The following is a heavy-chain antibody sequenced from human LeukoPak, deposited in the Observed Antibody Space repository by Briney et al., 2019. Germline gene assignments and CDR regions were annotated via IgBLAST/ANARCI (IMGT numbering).Heavy chain of an antibody. Sequence: GGSLRLSCAASGFTFRSYDMHWVRQATGKGLEWVSAIGTAGDTYYPGSVKGRFTISRENAKNSLYLQMNSLRAGDTAVYYCARGTVPAAIGGLVDYWGQGTVVTVSS. V-gene: IGHV3-13*01. CDR3: ARGTVPAAIGGLVDY. J-gene: IGHJ4*02. D-gene: IGHD2-2*01. CDR1: GFTFRSYD. CDR2: IGTAGDT.